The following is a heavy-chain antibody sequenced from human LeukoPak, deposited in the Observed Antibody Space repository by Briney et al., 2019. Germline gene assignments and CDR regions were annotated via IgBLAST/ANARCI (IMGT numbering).Heavy chain of an antibody. CDR2: ISGSSDYI. D-gene: IGHD4-23*01. Sequence: PGGSLRLSCAASGFTFSSYSINWARQAPGKGLEWVSSISGSSDYIYYAASVKGRFTISRDNAKNSLYLQMNSLRAEDTAVYFCARDDYGGNDYFDYWGQGTLVTVSS. CDR3: ARDDYGGNDYFDY. CDR1: GFTFSSYS. V-gene: IGHV3-21*01. J-gene: IGHJ4*02.